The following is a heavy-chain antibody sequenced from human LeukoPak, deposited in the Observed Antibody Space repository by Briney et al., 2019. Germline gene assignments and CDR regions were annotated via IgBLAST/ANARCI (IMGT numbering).Heavy chain of an antibody. CDR2: IYDTGST. CDR1: GASVSSYY. D-gene: IGHD1-26*01. J-gene: IGHJ4*02. Sequence: SETLSLTCTVSGASVSSYYWSWIRQPPGMALEWIGYIYDTGSTSYNPSLQNRVTISVDVSKNQFSLKLRSATAADTAMYYCARGKDLLSYWGQGTLVTVSS. CDR3: ARGKDLLSY. V-gene: IGHV4-59*02.